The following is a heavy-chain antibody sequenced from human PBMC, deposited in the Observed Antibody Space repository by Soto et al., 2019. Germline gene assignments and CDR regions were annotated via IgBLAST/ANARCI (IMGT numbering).Heavy chain of an antibody. CDR1: GYTFTSYG. D-gene: IGHD3-3*01. Sequence: ASVKVSCKASGYTFTSYGISWVRQAPGQGLEWMGWISAYNGNTNYAQKLQGRVAMTTGTSTSTAYMELRSLRSDDTAVYYCARDQGAIFGVVIMGDYMDVWGKGTTVTVSS. J-gene: IGHJ6*03. CDR2: ISAYNGNT. CDR3: ARDQGAIFGVVIMGDYMDV. V-gene: IGHV1-18*01.